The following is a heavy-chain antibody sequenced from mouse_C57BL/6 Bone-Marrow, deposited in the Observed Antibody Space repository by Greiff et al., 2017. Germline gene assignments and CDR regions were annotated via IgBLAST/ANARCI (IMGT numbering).Heavy chain of an antibody. CDR3: ARGPFYYYGSSHWYFDV. Sequence: QVQLQQSGAELMKPGASVKLSCKATGYTFTGYWIEWVKQRPGHGLEWIGEILPGSGSTNYNEKFKGKATFTADTSSNTAYMQLSSLTTEDSAIYYCARGPFYYYGSSHWYFDVGGTGTTVTVSS. V-gene: IGHV1-9*01. D-gene: IGHD1-1*01. CDR1: GYTFTGYW. CDR2: ILPGSGST. J-gene: IGHJ1*03.